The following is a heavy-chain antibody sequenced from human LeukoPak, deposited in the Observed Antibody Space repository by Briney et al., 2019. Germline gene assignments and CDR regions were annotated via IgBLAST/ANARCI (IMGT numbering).Heavy chain of an antibody. CDR1: GFTFRSYG. D-gene: IGHD3-22*01. V-gene: IGHV3-33*06. J-gene: IGHJ4*02. CDR2: IWYDGSNK. CDR3: AKPNSSGFSDFDY. Sequence: GESLRLSCAASGFTFRSYGMHWVRQAPGKGLEWVAVIWYDGSNKYYADSVKGRFTISRDNSKNTLYLQMNSLRAEDTAVYYCAKPNSSGFSDFDYWGQGTLVTVSS.